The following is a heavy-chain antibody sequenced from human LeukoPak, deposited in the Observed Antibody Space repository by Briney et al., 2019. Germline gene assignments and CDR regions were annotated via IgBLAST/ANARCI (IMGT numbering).Heavy chain of an antibody. Sequence: GASVKVSCKASGYTFTSYYMHWVRHAPGQGLEWMGIINPSGGSTRYAQKFQGRVTMTRDTSTSTVYMELSSLRSEDTAVYYCARNPVTTKYFDYWGQGTLVTVSS. D-gene: IGHD4-17*01. J-gene: IGHJ4*02. CDR1: GYTFTSYY. CDR2: INPSGGST. CDR3: ARNPVTTKYFDY. V-gene: IGHV1-46*01.